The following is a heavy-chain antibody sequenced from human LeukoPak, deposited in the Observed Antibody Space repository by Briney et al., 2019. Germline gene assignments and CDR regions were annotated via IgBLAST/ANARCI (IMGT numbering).Heavy chain of an antibody. V-gene: IGHV3-74*01. CDR3: AKDDRWLQFCC. D-gene: IGHD5-24*01. CDR1: GFTFSSYW. CDR2: INSDGSST. J-gene: IGHJ4*02. Sequence: GGSLRLSCAASGFTFSSYWMHWVRQAPGKGLVWVSRINSDGSSTSYADSVKGRFTISRDNAKNTLYLQMNSLRAEDTAVYYCAKDDRWLQFCCWGQGTLVTVSA.